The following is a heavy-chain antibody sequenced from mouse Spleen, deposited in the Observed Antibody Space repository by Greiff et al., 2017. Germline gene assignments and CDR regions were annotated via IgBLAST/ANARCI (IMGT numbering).Heavy chain of an antibody. CDR1: GYTFTDYA. J-gene: IGHJ4*01. V-gene: IGHV1S137*01. CDR2: ISTYYGDA. CDR3: ARGGWLYPFMDY. D-gene: IGHD2-3*01. Sequence: QVQLKESGAELVRPGVSVKISCKGSGYTFTDYAMHWVKQSHAKSLEWIGVISTYYGDASYNQKFKGKATMTVDKSSSTAYMELARLTSEDSAIYYCARGGWLYPFMDYWGQGTSVTVSS.